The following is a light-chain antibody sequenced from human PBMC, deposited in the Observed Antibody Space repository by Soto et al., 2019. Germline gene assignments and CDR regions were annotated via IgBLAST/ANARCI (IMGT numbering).Light chain of an antibody. V-gene: IGKV1-39*01. J-gene: IGKJ1*01. CDR3: QQAYSSPRT. CDR1: QSISSY. CDR2: ATS. Sequence: DIQMTQSPSSLSASVGDRVSITCRASQSISSYLTWYQHTPGNAPRVLIYATSTLHTGVPSRFSGSGSGTEFTLTISSLQPDDFTIYYCQQAYSSPRTFGQGTNVDIK.